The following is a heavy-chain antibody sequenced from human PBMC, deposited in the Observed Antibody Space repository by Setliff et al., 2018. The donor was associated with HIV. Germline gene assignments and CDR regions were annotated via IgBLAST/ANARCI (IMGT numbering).Heavy chain of an antibody. Sequence: PGGSLRLSCAASGFTFSTYDMTWVRQAPGKGLEWVSLINGGGNYIQYADSVKGRFTISRDNSKNTLYLQMDSLRAEDTAVYYCAECGGTCWHNFFGPWGQGTLVTVSS. J-gene: IGHJ5*02. D-gene: IGHD2-15*01. CDR3: AECGGTCWHNFFGP. V-gene: IGHV3-23*03. CDR2: INGGGNYI. CDR1: GFTFSTYD.